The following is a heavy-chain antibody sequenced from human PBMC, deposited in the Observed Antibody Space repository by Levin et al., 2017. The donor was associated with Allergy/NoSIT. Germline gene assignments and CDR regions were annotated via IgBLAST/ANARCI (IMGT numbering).Heavy chain of an antibody. CDR2: ISTGSSYI. CDR3: ARDIREILTGSFYYDGMDV. V-gene: IGHV3-21*01. J-gene: IGHJ6*02. CDR1: GFTFSTYT. D-gene: IGHD3-9*01. Sequence: GGSLRLSCAASGFTFSTYTMNWVRQAPGKGLEWVSSISTGSSYIYYADSVKGRFTISRDNAKNSLYLQMNSLRAEDTAVYYCARDIREILTGSFYYDGMDVWGQGTRVTVSS.